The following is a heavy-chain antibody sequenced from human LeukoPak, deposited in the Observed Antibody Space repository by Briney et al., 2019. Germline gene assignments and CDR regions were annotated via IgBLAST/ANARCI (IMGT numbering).Heavy chain of an antibody. V-gene: IGHV3-48*01. CDR1: GFTFSSYS. Sequence: PGGSLRLSCAASGFTFSSYSMNWVRQAPGKGLEWVSYISSSSSTIYYADSVKGRFTISRDNAKNSLYLQMNSLRAEDTAVYARFGGNYYYYYYMDVWGKGTTVTVSS. CDR3: FGGNYYYYYYMDV. D-gene: IGHD3-10*01. J-gene: IGHJ6*03. CDR2: ISSSSSTI.